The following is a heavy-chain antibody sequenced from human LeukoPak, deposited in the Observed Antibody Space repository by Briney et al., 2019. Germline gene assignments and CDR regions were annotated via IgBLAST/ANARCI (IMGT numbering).Heavy chain of an antibody. CDR3: ARVDKQQLTNDY. CDR2: INHSGST. J-gene: IGHJ4*02. V-gene: IGHV4-34*01. D-gene: IGHD6-13*01. Sequence: SETLSLTCAVYGGSFSGYYWSWIRQPPGKGLEWIGEINHSGSTNYNPSLKSRVTISVDTSKNQFSLKLSSMTAADTAVYYCARVDKQQLTNDYWGQGTLVAVSS. CDR1: GGSFSGYY.